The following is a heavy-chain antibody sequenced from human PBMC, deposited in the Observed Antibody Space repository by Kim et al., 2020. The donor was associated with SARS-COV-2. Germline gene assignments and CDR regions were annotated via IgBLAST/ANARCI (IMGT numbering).Heavy chain of an antibody. Sequence: VKGRFTISRDNAKNSLYLQMNSLRAEDTAVYYCAREAYCGGDCYLYYFDYWGQGTLVTVSS. CDR3: AREAYCGGDCYLYYFDY. D-gene: IGHD2-21*02. V-gene: IGHV3-11*05. J-gene: IGHJ4*02.